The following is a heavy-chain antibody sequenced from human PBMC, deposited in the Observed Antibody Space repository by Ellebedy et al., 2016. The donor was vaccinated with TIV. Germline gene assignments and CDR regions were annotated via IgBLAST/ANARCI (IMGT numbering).Heavy chain of an antibody. V-gene: IGHV4-59*02. CDR3: ASRGGAAMVWYFDL. CDR1: GGSVTSYY. J-gene: IGHJ2*01. D-gene: IGHD2-2*01. CDR2: IYYTGST. Sequence: MPSETLSLTCTVSGGSVTSYYWSWIRQSPGKGLEWIGHIYYTGSTTYNPSLKRRVTISVDTSKNQFSLRLTSVTTADTAVYYCASRGGAAMVWYFDLWGRGTLVTVSS.